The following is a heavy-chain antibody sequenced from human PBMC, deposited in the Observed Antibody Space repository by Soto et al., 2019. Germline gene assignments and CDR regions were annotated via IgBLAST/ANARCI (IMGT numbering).Heavy chain of an antibody. Sequence: ASVKVSCKASGYTFTSYDINWVRQATGQGLEWMGWMNPNSGNTGYAQKFQGRVTMTRNTSISTAYMELSSLRSEDTAVYYCARAISTKKQQLVLYWFDPWGQGTLVTVSS. V-gene: IGHV1-8*01. CDR1: GYTFTSYD. D-gene: IGHD6-13*01. CDR2: MNPNSGNT. CDR3: ARAISTKKQQLVLYWFDP. J-gene: IGHJ5*02.